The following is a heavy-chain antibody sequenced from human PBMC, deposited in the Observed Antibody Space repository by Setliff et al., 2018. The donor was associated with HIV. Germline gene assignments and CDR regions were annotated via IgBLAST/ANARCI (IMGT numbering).Heavy chain of an antibody. CDR3: ARELGREQLVMNNWFDP. D-gene: IGHD6-6*01. J-gene: IGHJ5*02. Sequence: SVKVSCKASGGTFSSYAISWVRQAPGQGLEWMGGIIPIFGTANYAQKFQGRVTITADESTSTAYMELSSLRSEDTAVYYCARELGREQLVMNNWFDPWGQGTLVT. CDR2: IIPIFGTA. V-gene: IGHV1-69*13. CDR1: GGTFSSYA.